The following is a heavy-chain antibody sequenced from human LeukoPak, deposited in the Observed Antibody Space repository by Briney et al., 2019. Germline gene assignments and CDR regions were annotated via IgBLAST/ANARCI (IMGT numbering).Heavy chain of an antibody. D-gene: IGHD3-10*01. J-gene: IGHJ4*02. CDR1: GGSISSSSYY. Sequence: PSETLSLTCTVSGGSISSSSYYWGWIRQPPGKGLEWIGRIYTSGSTNYNPSLKSRVTMSVDTSKNQFSLKLSSVTAADTAVYYCAREWNYDDLHMVRGRVVAEGGDYFDYWGQGTLVTVSS. V-gene: IGHV4-39*07. CDR3: AREWNYDDLHMVRGRVVAEGGDYFDY. CDR2: IYTSGST.